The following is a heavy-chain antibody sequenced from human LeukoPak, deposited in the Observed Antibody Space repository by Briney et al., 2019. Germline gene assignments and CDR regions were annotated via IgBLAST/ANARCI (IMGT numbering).Heavy chain of an antibody. J-gene: IGHJ6*03. Sequence: SETLSLTCTVSGGSISSGSYYWSWIRQPAGKGLEWIGRIYTSGSTNYNPSLKSRVTISVDTSKNQFSLKLSSVTAADTAVYYCARDTGGFGELLFYYMDVWGKGTTVTISS. D-gene: IGHD3-10*01. V-gene: IGHV4-61*02. CDR2: IYTSGST. CDR1: GGSISSGSYY. CDR3: ARDTGGFGELLFYYMDV.